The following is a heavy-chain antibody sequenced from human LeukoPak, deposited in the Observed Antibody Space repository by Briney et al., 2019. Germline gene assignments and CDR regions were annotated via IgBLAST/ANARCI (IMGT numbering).Heavy chain of an antibody. CDR3: AKEPREYCSSTSCPNWIDP. CDR2: TSASGGTT. V-gene: IGHV3-23*01. J-gene: IGHJ5*02. D-gene: IGHD2-2*01. CDR1: GFTFSSDA. Sequence: PGGSLRLSCAASGFTFSSDAMSWVRQAPGKGLEWVSATSASGGTTYYADSVKGRFTISRDNSKNTLYLQMSSLRAEDTAVYYCAKEPREYCSSTSCPNWIDPWGQGTLATVSS.